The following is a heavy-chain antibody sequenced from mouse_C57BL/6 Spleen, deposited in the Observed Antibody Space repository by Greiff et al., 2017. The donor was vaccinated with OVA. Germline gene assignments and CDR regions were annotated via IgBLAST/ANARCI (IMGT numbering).Heavy chain of an antibody. D-gene: IGHD2-5*01. CDR1: GYTFTSYW. CDR2: IDPSDSYT. V-gene: IGHV1-50*01. CDR3: ARSSNYVYYYAMDY. J-gene: IGHJ4*01. Sequence: VQLQQSGAELVKPGASVKLSCKASGYTFTSYWMQWVKQRPGQGLEWIGEIDPSDSYTNYNQKFKGKATLTVDTSSSTAYMQLSSLTSEDSAVYYCARSSNYVYYYAMDYWGQGTSVTVSS.